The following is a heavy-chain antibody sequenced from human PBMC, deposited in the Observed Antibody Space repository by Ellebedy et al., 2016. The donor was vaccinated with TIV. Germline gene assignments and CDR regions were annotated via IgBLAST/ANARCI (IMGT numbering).Heavy chain of an antibody. Sequence: MPSETLSLTCTVSNYSINRGYYWGWIRQLPEKGLAWIGSIYFSGSSNYNPSLKSRVTMSVATSKNQFSLKLSSVTAADTAVYYWVRWVGHFDFWGQGTLVTVSS. CDR2: IYFSGSS. D-gene: IGHD1-26*01. J-gene: IGHJ4*02. CDR1: NYSINRGYY. CDR3: VRWVGHFDF. V-gene: IGHV4-38-2*02.